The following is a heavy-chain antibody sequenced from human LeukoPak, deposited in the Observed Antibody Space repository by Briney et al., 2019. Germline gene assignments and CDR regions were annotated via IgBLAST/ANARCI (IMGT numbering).Heavy chain of an antibody. J-gene: IGHJ4*02. CDR3: AGRKKLWLRGYFDY. CDR2: IYTSGST. V-gene: IGHV4-61*02. CDR1: GGSISSGSYY. D-gene: IGHD5-18*01. Sequence: SETLSLTCTVSGGSISSGSYYWSWIRQPAGKGLEWIGRIYTSGSTNYNPSLKSRVTISVDTSKNQFSLKLSSVTAADTAVYYCAGRKKLWLRGYFDYWGQGTLVTVSS.